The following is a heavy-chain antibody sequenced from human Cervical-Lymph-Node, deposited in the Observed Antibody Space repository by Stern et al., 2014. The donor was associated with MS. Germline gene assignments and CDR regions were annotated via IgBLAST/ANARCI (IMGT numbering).Heavy chain of an antibody. CDR2: ISGYNDNT. J-gene: IGHJ5*02. V-gene: IGHV1-18*01. CDR1: GYTFSTYG. Sequence: QVQLVQSGTEVKKPGASVKVSCKSSGYTFSTYGISWVRQAPGQGLEWMGWISGYNDNTKYVEKFQGRVTMTKDTSTSTAYMELRSLTSGDTAVYYCARDPRIAVAGTGGGFDPWGQGTLVTVSS. CDR3: ARDPRIAVAGTGGGFDP. D-gene: IGHD6-19*01.